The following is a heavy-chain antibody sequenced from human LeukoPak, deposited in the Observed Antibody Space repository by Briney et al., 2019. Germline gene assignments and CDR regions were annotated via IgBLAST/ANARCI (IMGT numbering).Heavy chain of an antibody. J-gene: IGHJ4*02. Sequence: QPGGSLRLSCAASGFTVSSNYMSWVRQAPGKGLECVSVIYSGGSTYYADSVKGRFTISRDNSKNTLYLQMNSLRAEDTAVYYCAKDLKVRGVIYPTGLDYWGQGTLVTVSS. V-gene: IGHV3-53*05. CDR3: AKDLKVRGVIYPTGLDY. CDR2: IYSGGST. D-gene: IGHD3-10*01. CDR1: GFTVSSNY.